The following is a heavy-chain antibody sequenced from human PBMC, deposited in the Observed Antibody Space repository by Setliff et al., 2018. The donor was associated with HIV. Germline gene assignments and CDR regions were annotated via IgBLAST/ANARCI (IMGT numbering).Heavy chain of an antibody. D-gene: IGHD4-4*01. J-gene: IGHJ3*02. Sequence: ASETLSLTCTVSGDSITNSMHYWSWIRQPPGKGLEFIGSIHYNDGKTYYNAALRSRVTISADTSKNQFSLKLNSVTAADTAVYYCARGRDDYNYDPFDIWGQGTMVTVSS. CDR3: ARGRDDYNYDPFDI. CDR1: GDSITNSMHY. V-gene: IGHV4-39*01. CDR2: IHYNDGKT.